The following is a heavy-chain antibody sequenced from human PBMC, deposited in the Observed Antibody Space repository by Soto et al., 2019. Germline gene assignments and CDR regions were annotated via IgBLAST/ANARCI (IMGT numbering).Heavy chain of an antibody. D-gene: IGHD3-10*01. CDR1: GFTFSSYA. J-gene: IGHJ4*02. CDR3: ARDERITMVRGVQPFDY. Sequence: GGSLRLSCAASGFTFSSYAMSWVRQAPGKGLEWVSAISGSGGSTYYADSVKGRFTITRDNSKNTLYLQMNSLRSDDTAVYYCARDERITMVRGVQPFDYWGQGTLVTVSS. V-gene: IGHV3-23*01. CDR2: ISGSGGST.